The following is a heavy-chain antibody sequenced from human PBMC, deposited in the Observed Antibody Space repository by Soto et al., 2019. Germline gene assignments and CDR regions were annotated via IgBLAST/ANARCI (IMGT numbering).Heavy chain of an antibody. V-gene: IGHV3-30-3*01. CDR3: ARDPRRYCSGGSCGGGDY. CDR2: ISYDGSNK. D-gene: IGHD2-15*01. Sequence: HPGGSLRLSCAASGFTFSSYAMHWVRQAPGKGLEWVAVISYDGSNKYYADSVKGRFTISRDNSKNTLYLQMNSLRAEDTAVYYCARDPRRYCSGGSCGGGDYWGQGTLVTVSS. CDR1: GFTFSSYA. J-gene: IGHJ4*02.